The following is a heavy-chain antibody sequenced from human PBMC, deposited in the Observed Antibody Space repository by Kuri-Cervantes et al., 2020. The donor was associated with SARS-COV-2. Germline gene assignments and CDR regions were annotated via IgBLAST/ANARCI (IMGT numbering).Heavy chain of an antibody. CDR2: ISSSDSAI. Sequence: LSLTCAASGFTFSSYAMSWVRQAPGKGLEWVSYISSSDSAIYYADSVKGRFTISRDNAKNALYLQMNSLGADDTAVYYCARSGQQLVFGYWGQGTLVTVSS. V-gene: IGHV3-48*03. CDR3: ARSGQQLVFGY. J-gene: IGHJ4*02. D-gene: IGHD6-13*01. CDR1: GFTFSSYA.